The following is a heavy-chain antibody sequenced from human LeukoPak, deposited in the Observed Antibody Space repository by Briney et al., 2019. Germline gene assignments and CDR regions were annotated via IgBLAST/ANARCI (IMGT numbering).Heavy chain of an antibody. Sequence: GGSLRLSCAASGFTFSSYAMSWVRQAPGKGLEWVSAISGSGGSTYYADSVKVRFTISRDNSKNTLYLQMNSLRAEDTAVYYCAKGGLHNPQGFDYWGQGTLVTVSS. CDR1: GFTFSSYA. CDR3: AKGGLHNPQGFDY. V-gene: IGHV3-23*01. CDR2: ISGSGGST. D-gene: IGHD5-24*01. J-gene: IGHJ4*02.